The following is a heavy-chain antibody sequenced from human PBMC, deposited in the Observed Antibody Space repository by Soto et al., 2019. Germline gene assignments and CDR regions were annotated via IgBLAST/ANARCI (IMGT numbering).Heavy chain of an antibody. D-gene: IGHD4-17*01. CDR2: INSDGSST. CDR1: GFTFSSYW. CDR3: ARGMSTVATPRYDGMDV. J-gene: IGHJ6*02. V-gene: IGHV3-74*01. Sequence: EVQLVESGGGLVQPGGSLRLSCAAYGFTFSSYWMHWVRQAPGKGLVWVSRINSDGSSTSYAGSVKGRFTISSDNAKNTQYLQMNSMRAEDKAVYYCARGMSTVATPRYDGMDVWGQGTTVTVSS.